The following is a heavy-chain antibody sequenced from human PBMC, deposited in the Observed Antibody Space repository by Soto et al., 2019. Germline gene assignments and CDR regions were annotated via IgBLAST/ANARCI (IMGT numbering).Heavy chain of an antibody. CDR3: ARGPTLTQNHYVRRWFDP. D-gene: IGHD3-10*02. Sequence: GASVKVSCKASGYTFTRYAVHWVRQAPGQRLEWMGWINAANGYTKYSQKFQGRVTITRDTSASTAYMELSSLRSEDTAVYYCARGPTLTQNHYVRRWFDPWGQGTLVTVS. V-gene: IGHV1-3*01. J-gene: IGHJ5*02. CDR2: INAANGYT. CDR1: GYTFTRYA.